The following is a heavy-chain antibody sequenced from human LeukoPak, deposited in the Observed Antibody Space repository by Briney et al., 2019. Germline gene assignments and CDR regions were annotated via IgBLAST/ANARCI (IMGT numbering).Heavy chain of an antibody. CDR3: ARGWKDGRYFYGAGNYGHFDY. CDR2: ISSSGSSI. Sequence: GGSLRLSCAASGFTFSSYAMSWVRQAPGKGLEWVSYISSSGSSIYYADSVKGRFTISRDNAMNSLYLRMNSLRAEDTAVYYCARGWKDGRYFYGAGNYGHFDYWGQGTLVTVSS. J-gene: IGHJ4*02. D-gene: IGHD3-10*01. CDR1: GFTFSSYA. V-gene: IGHV3-48*04.